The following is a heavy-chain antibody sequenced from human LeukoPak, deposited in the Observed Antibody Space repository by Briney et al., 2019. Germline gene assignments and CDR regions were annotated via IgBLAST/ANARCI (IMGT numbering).Heavy chain of an antibody. D-gene: IGHD2-2*01. Sequence: TLSLTCTVSGGSISSGDYYWSWIRQPPGKGLEWIGYIYYSGSTYYNPSLKSRVTISVDKSKNQFSLKLSSLTAADTAVYYCARAAPLLIIVGYFDYWGQGTLVTVSS. CDR1: GGSISSGDYY. CDR3: ARAAPLLIIVGYFDY. J-gene: IGHJ4*02. CDR2: IYYSGST. V-gene: IGHV4-30-4*08.